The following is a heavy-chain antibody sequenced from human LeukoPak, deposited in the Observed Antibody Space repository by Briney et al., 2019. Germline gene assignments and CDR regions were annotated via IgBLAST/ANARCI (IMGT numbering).Heavy chain of an antibody. CDR2: INHSGST. D-gene: IGHD2-2*02. J-gene: IGHJ6*02. V-gene: IGHV4-34*01. CDR1: GGSFSGYY. CDR3: ARRIVVPAAIPYYHGMDV. Sequence: SETLSLTCAVYGGSFSGYYWSWIRQPPGKGLEWIGEINHSGSTNYNPSLKSRVTISVDTSKNQFSLKLSSVTAADTDVYYCARRIVVPAAIPYYHGMDVWGQGATVTVSS.